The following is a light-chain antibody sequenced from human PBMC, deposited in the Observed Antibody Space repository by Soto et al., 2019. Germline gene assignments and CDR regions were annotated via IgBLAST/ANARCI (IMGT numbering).Light chain of an antibody. CDR1: QSVSSN. CDR2: GAS. Sequence: EIVMTKSPATLYVSPGERATLSCRASQSVSSNLAWYQQKPCQAPRLIVYGASTRATGISARFSGSRSGTEFTLTISSLQSEDFAVYYCQQYNNWPPTFGQGTRLEIK. J-gene: IGKJ5*01. V-gene: IGKV3-15*01. CDR3: QQYNNWPPT.